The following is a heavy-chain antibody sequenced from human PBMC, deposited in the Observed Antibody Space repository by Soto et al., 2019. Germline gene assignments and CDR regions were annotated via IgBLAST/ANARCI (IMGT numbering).Heavy chain of an antibody. D-gene: IGHD2-2*01. V-gene: IGHV4-61*01. Sequence: PSETLSLTCTVSGGSVSSGSYYWSWIRQPPGKGLEWIGYIYYSGSTNYNPSLKSRVTISVDTSKNQFSLKLSSVTAADTAVYYCARGVVPADAPSWFDPWGQGTLVTVSS. CDR3: ARGVVPADAPSWFDP. J-gene: IGHJ5*02. CDR1: GGSVSSGSYY. CDR2: IYYSGST.